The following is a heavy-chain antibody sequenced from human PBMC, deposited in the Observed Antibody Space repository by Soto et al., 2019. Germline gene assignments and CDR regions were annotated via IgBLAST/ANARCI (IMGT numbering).Heavy chain of an antibody. CDR2: ISDSGGNT. CDR1: GFTFSSYA. V-gene: IGHV3-23*01. J-gene: IGHJ3*02. Sequence: EVQLLESGGGLVQPGGSLRLSCAASGFTFSSYAMSWVRQAPGKGLEWVSTISDSGGNTYYADSVQGRFTISRDNSKNTLDLQRNSLRAEDSAVYYCAKGTPYSGTYLVAFEMWGHGTMVTVSS. CDR3: AKGTPYSGTYLVAFEM. D-gene: IGHD1-26*01.